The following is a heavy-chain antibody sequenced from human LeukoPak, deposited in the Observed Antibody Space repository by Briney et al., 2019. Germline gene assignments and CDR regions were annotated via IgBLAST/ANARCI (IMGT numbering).Heavy chain of an antibody. Sequence: PSQTLSLTCTVSGGSISSYYWSWIRQPPGKGLEWIGYIYYSGSTNYNPSLKSRVTISLDTSKNQFSLKLSSVTAADTAVYYCARSGSYAAAGDYWGQGTLVTVSS. D-gene: IGHD2-15*01. CDR3: ARSGSYAAAGDY. CDR1: GGSISSYY. V-gene: IGHV4-59*08. CDR2: IYYSGST. J-gene: IGHJ4*02.